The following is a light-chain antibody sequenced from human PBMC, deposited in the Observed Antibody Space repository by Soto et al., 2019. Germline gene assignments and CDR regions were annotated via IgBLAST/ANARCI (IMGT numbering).Light chain of an antibody. CDR1: QSVSSNY. CDR3: QQYGSSPWT. Sequence: EIVLTQSPGTLSLSPGERATLSCRASQSVSSNYLAWYQQKPGQAPRPLIYGASSRATGIPDRCSGSGAGTDFTLTISRLESEDFEVYYCQQYGSSPWTVGQGTKV. CDR2: GAS. V-gene: IGKV3-20*01. J-gene: IGKJ1*01.